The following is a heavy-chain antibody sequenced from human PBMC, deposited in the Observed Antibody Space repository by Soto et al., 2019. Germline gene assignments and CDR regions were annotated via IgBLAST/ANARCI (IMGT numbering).Heavy chain of an antibody. J-gene: IGHJ3*02. Sequence: GASVKVSCKASGGTFSSYAISWVRQAPGQGLEWMGGIIPIFGTANYAQKFQGRVTITADESTSTAYMELSSLRSEDTAVYYCARPRSSKAPHGAFDIWGQGTMVTVSS. D-gene: IGHD2-2*01. CDR2: IIPIFGTA. CDR3: ARPRSSKAPHGAFDI. V-gene: IGHV1-69*13. CDR1: GGTFSSYA.